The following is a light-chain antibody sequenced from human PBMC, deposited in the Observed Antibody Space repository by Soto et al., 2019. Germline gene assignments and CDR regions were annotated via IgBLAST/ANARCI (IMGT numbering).Light chain of an antibody. CDR2: DTS. J-gene: IGKJ4*01. V-gene: IGKV3-15*01. CDR1: QSVSSY. CDR3: QPYNNWPLT. Sequence: IVLTQSPATLSLSPLEVATLSFRASQSVSSYLAWYQQKPGQAPRLLIYDTSTRATGVPARFSGSRSGPEFTLTIDSLQSEDFAIYYCQPYNNWPLTFGGGTKVDIK.